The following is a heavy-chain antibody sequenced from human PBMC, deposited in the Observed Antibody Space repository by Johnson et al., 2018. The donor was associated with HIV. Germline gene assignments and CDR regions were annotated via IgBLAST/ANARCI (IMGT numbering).Heavy chain of an antibody. Sequence: VQLVESGGGLVQPGGSLRLSCAASGFTFSSYWMSWVRQAPGKGLEWVANIKQDGSEKYYVDSVKGRFTISRDNAKNSLYLQMNSLRAEDTAVYYCARDRGAARDALDIWGHGTMVTVSS. CDR1: GFTFSSYW. V-gene: IGHV3-7*05. J-gene: IGHJ3*02. D-gene: IGHD6-6*01. CDR2: IKQDGSEK. CDR3: ARDRGAARDALDI.